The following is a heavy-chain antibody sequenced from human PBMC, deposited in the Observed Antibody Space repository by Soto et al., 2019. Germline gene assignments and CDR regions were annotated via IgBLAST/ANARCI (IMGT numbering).Heavy chain of an antibody. D-gene: IGHD3-22*01. Sequence: QVHLVESGGGVVQPGRSLRVSCAASGFTFSNYAMHWVRQAPGKGLGWVAVVSYEGSKQFYADSVEGRFTISIDSSKSTLYLHMDNLRDEDTAVYYCARDRVYYYDNSGYYNFDYWGQGTLVTVSS. CDR3: ARDRVYYYDNSGYYNFDY. J-gene: IGHJ4*02. CDR1: GFTFSNYA. V-gene: IGHV3-30-3*01. CDR2: VSYEGSKQ.